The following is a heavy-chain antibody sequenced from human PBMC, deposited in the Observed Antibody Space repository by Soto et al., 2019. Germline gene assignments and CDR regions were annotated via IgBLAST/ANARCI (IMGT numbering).Heavy chain of an antibody. J-gene: IGHJ1*01. CDR1: GFTFSSFA. D-gene: IGHD6-19*01. CDR2: VSGNGAAS. CDR3: AREAQEWLIQGAHFQY. Sequence: EVQLLESGGGLVQPGGSLRLSCAVSGFTFSSFAMSWVRQAPGKGLEWVSGVSGNGAASYYADSVKGRFTISRDNSKNTLYLKMNSLRAEDTAVYYCAREAQEWLIQGAHFQYWGQGTLVTVPS. V-gene: IGHV3-23*01.